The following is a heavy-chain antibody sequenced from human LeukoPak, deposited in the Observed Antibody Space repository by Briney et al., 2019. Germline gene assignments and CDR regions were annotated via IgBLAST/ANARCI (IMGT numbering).Heavy chain of an antibody. D-gene: IGHD2-15*01. V-gene: IGHV1-2*02. Sequence: ASVKVSCKASGYTFTGYYMHWVRQAPGQGLEWMGWINPNSGGTNYAQKFQGRVTMTRDTSISTAYMELSRLRSDDTAVYYCARAYCSGGSCYGLDYWGQGTLVTVSS. CDR1: GYTFTGYY. J-gene: IGHJ4*02. CDR3: ARAYCSGGSCYGLDY. CDR2: INPNSGGT.